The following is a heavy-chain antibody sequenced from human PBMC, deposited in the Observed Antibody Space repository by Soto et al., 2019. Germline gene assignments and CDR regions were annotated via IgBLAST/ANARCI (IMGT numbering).Heavy chain of an antibody. CDR3: AKDRGSYYPHNCFDP. Sequence: GGSLRLSCGASGFTFSSYGMHWVRQAPGKGLEWVSVICGSGSNKYYADSVKGRFTISRDNSKNTLYLQMNSLRAEDTAVYYCAKDRGSYYPHNCFDPWGQGTLVTVSS. V-gene: IGHV3-33*06. J-gene: IGHJ5*02. CDR1: GFTFSSYG. CDR2: ICGSGSNK. D-gene: IGHD1-26*01.